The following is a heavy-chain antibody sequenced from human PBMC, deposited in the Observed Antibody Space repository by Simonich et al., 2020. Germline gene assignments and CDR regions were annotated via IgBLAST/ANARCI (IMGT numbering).Heavy chain of an antibody. CDR2: IKQKGSGK. Sequence: EVQLVESGGGLVQPGGSLRLSCAASGFTFSSYWMSWVRQAQGKGLKWLANIKQKGSGKYYVDSLKGRFTISRDNAKNSLYLQMNSLRAEDTAVYYCAREGIAARDAFDIWGQGTMVTVSS. D-gene: IGHD6-6*01. V-gene: IGHV3-7*01. CDR3: AREGIAARDAFDI. CDR1: GFTFSSYW. J-gene: IGHJ3*02.